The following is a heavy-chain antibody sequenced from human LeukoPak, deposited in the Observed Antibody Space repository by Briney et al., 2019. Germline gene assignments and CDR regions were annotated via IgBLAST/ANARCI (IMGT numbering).Heavy chain of an antibody. J-gene: IGHJ4*02. CDR2: INPNSGGT. CDR1: GYTFTGYY. D-gene: IGHD3-22*01. V-gene: IGHV1-2*02. Sequence: ASVKVSCKASGYTFTGYYMHWVRQAPGQGLEWMGWINPNSGGTNYAQKFQGRVTMTRDTSTSTAYMEMSRLRSEDTAVYYCASPTILIDGSGYHFDSWGEGSLVTVSS. CDR3: ASPTILIDGSGYHFDS.